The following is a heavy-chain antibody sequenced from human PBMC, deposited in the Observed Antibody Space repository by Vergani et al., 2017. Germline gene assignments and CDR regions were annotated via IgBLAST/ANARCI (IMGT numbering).Heavy chain of an antibody. Sequence: QVQLVESGGGVVQPGRSLRLSCAASGFTFSSYGMHWVRQAPGKGLEWVAVISYDGSNKYYADSVKGRFTISRDNSKITLYRQMNSLRAEDTAVYYCAKDRWGSGYYQHYWGQGTLVTVSS. CDR2: ISYDGSNK. V-gene: IGHV3-30*18. CDR3: AKDRWGSGYYQHY. J-gene: IGHJ4*02. CDR1: GFTFSSYG. D-gene: IGHD3-22*01.